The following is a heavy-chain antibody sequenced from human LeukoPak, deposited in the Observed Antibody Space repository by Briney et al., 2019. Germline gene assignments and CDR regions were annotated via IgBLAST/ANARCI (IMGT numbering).Heavy chain of an antibody. CDR2: ISGGGGST. Sequence: GGSLRLSCAASGFTFSSYAMSWVRQAPGKGLEWVSAISGGGGSTYYADSVKGRFTISRDNSKNTLYLQMNSLRAEDTAVYYCAKVPYSGYAENWFEPWGQGTLVTVSS. CDR3: AKVPYSGYAENWFEP. D-gene: IGHD5-12*01. CDR1: GFTFSSYA. V-gene: IGHV3-23*01. J-gene: IGHJ5*02.